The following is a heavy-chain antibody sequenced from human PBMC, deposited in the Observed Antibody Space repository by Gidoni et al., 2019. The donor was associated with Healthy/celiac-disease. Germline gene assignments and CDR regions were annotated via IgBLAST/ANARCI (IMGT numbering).Heavy chain of an antibody. D-gene: IGHD1-26*01. J-gene: IGHJ6*03. CDR2: INPSGGST. CDR1: GYTFTSYY. V-gene: IGHV1-46*01. Sequence: QVQLVQSGAEVKKPGASVKVSCKASGYTFTSYYMHWVRQAPGQGLEWMGIINPSGGSTSYAQKFQGRVTMTRDTSTSTVYMELSSLRSEDTAVYYCARDRGSHENYYYYYYMDVWGKGTTVTVSS. CDR3: ARDRGSHENYYYYYYMDV.